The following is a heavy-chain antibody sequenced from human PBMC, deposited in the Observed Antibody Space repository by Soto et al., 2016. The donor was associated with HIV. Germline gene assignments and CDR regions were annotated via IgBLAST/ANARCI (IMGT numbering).Heavy chain of an antibody. V-gene: IGHV1-24*01. J-gene: IGHJ4*02. Sequence: QVQVKQSGAEVKKPGASVKVSCRVSGYTLTELSMHWVRQAPGKGLEWMGNFNPEDGEKIYAQRFQGRVTMTEDISADTSYMELSSLRSDDTAVYYCGRGSRYYFDQWGQGTLVTVSS. CDR2: FNPEDGEK. D-gene: IGHD2-15*01. CDR3: GRGSRYYFDQ. CDR1: GYTLTELS.